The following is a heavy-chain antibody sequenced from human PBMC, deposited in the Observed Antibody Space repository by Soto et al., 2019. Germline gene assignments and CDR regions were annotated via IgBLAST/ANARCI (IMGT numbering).Heavy chain of an antibody. CDR2: IYYRGNT. V-gene: IGHV4-39*01. D-gene: IGHD1-1*01. J-gene: IGHJ4*02. CDR3: AGHHREGFNEPFDY. CDR1: GGSISRGSYY. Sequence: QLLLQESGPGLVKPSETLSLTCTVSGGSISRGSYYWDWIRQPPGEGLEWIGSIYYRGNTYNNPSLKSRVTISIDTSKNQFSLRLSSVTAADMAVYYCAGHHREGFNEPFDYWGQGSLVTVSS.